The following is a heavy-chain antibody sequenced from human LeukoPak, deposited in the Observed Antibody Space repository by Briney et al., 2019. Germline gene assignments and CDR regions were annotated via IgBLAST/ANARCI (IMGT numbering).Heavy chain of an antibody. D-gene: IGHD4-17*01. V-gene: IGHV1-2*02. CDR3: ARDFGVTTTPYFDY. CDR2: INPNSGGT. CDR1: GYTFTGYY. Sequence: ASVKVSCKASGYTFTGYYMHWVRRAPGQGLEWMGWINPNSGGTNYAQKFQGRVTMTRDTSISTAYMELSRLRSDDTAVYYCARDFGVTTTPYFDYWGQGTLVTVSS. J-gene: IGHJ4*02.